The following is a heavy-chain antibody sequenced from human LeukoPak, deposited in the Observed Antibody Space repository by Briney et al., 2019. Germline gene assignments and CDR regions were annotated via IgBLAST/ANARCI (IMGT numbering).Heavy chain of an antibody. Sequence: GRSLRPSCAASGLTLSSYWTHWVRQPPGKGLVWVSRIISDGSSTSYADSVKGRFTISRDNAKNTLYLQMNSLRAEDTAVYYCAPNYGSGSSLDYWGQGTLVTVSS. D-gene: IGHD3-10*01. CDR1: GLTLSSYW. CDR2: IISDGSST. J-gene: IGHJ4*02. V-gene: IGHV3-74*01. CDR3: APNYGSGSSLDY.